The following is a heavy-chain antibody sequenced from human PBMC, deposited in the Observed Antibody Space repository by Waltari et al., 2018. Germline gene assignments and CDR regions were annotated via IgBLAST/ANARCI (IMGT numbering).Heavy chain of an antibody. CDR3: ARGTITGTTMNWFDP. J-gene: IGHJ5*02. V-gene: IGHV3-23*04. D-gene: IGHD1-7*01. CDR2: ISGSGGST. CDR1: GGTFSSYA. Sequence: VQLVQSGAEVKKPGSSVKVSCKASGGTFSSYAISWVRQAPGKGLEWVSAISGSGGSTYYADSVKGRFTISRDNSKNTLYLQMNSLRAEDTAVYYCARGTITGTTMNWFDPWGQGTLVTVSS.